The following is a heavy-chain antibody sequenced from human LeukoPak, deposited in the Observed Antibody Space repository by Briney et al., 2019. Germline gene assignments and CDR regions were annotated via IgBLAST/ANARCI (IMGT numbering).Heavy chain of an antibody. CDR2: ISAYNGNT. D-gene: IGHD2-2*01. CDR3: ARAGIVPAAPVSFDI. CDR1: GYTFTSYG. Sequence: GASVKVSCKASGYTFTSYGISWVRQAPGQGLEWMGWISAYNGNTNYAQKLQGRVTMTTDTSTGTAYMELRSLRSDDTAVYYCARAGIVPAAPVSFDIWGQGTMVTVSS. V-gene: IGHV1-18*01. J-gene: IGHJ3*02.